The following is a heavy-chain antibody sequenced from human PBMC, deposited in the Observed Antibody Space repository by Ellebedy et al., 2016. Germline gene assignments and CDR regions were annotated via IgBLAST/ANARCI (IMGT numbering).Heavy chain of an antibody. CDR2: IKSDGSLT. CDR1: GFTFSSYW. D-gene: IGHD4-11*01. CDR3: ARDVYTETRGWGY. V-gene: IGHV3-74*01. Sequence: GGSLRLSCVASGFTFSSYWMHWVRQAPGKGLVWVSRIKSDGSLTSYANSVQGRFTISRDNAKNTLYLQMNSLRDEDTAVYYCARDVYTETRGWGYWGRGTLVTVSS. J-gene: IGHJ4*02.